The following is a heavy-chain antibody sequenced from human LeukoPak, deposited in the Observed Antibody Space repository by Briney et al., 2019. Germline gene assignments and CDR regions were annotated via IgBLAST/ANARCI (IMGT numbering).Heavy chain of an antibody. CDR2: IYHSGST. CDR1: GGSISSGGYS. CDR3: ARAKGRYREVDY. Sequence: PSETLSLTCAVSGGSISSGGYSWSWIRQPPGKGLEWIGYIYHSGSTYYNPSLKSRVTISVDRSKNQFSLKLSSVTAADTAVYYCARAKGRYREVDYWGQGTLVTVSS. V-gene: IGHV4-30-2*01. D-gene: IGHD1-14*01. J-gene: IGHJ4*02.